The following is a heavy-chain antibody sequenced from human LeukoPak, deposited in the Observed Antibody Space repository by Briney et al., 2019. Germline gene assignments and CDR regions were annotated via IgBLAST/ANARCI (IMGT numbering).Heavy chain of an antibody. CDR1: GFTFSSYA. J-gene: IGHJ4*02. CDR3: ANQAAYSSGWSIDY. D-gene: IGHD6-19*01. V-gene: IGHV3-30-3*01. Sequence: GGSLRPSCAASGFTFSSYAMHWVRQAPGKGLEWVAVISYDGSNKYYADSVKGRFTISRDNSKNTLYLQMNSLRAEDTAVYYCANQAAYSSGWSIDYWGQGTLVTVSS. CDR2: ISYDGSNK.